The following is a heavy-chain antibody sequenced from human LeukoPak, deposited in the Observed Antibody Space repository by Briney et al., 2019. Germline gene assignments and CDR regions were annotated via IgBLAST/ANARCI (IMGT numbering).Heavy chain of an antibody. V-gene: IGHV3-53*01. CDR2: FYSSGNT. J-gene: IGHJ5*02. Sequence: GGSLRLSCAASGFTVSSNYMSWVRQAPGKGLEWVSVFYSSGNTYYADSVKGRFTISRDNSKNTLYLQMNNLRAEDTAVYYCARGRSPNWFDPWGQGTLVTVSS. CDR3: ARGRSPNWFDP. CDR1: GFTVSSNY.